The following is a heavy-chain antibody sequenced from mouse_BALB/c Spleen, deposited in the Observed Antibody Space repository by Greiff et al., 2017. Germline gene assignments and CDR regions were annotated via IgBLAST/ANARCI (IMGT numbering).Heavy chain of an antibody. J-gene: IGHJ4*01. Sequence: DVKLVESGGGLVKPGGSLKLSCAASGFTFSDYYMYWVRQTPEQRLEWVATISDCGSYTYYPDSVKGRFTISRDNAKNNLYLQMSSLTSEDTAMYYCARGSRYYAMDYWGQGTSGTVSS. CDR1: GFTFSDYY. CDR2: ISDCGSYT. V-gene: IGHV5-4*02. CDR3: ARGSRYYAMDY. D-gene: IGHD1-1*01.